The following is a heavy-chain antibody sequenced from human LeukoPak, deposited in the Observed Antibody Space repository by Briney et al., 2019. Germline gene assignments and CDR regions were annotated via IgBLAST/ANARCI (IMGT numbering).Heavy chain of an antibody. CDR3: ARHVGSSWQYYFDY. V-gene: IGHV4-34*01. CDR1: GGSFSGYY. CDR2: INHSGST. Sequence: SETLSLTCAVYGGSFSGYYWSWIRQPPGKGLEWIGEINHSGSTNYNPSLKSRVTISVDTSKNQFSLKLSSVTAADTAVYYCARHVGSSWQYYFDYWGQGTLVTVSS. J-gene: IGHJ4*02. D-gene: IGHD6-13*01.